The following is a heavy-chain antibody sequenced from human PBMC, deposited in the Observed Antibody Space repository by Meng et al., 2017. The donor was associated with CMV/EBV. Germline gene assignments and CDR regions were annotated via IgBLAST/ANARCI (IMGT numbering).Heavy chain of an antibody. CDR1: GFTFSTYW. V-gene: IGHV3-7*01. Sequence: GGSLRLSCAASGFTFSTYWMTWVRQAPGKGLEWVANIKQDGSEKYYVDSVKGRFTISIDNAKNSLYLDMNSLRADDTAVYYCARSYNRLAASALDYWGQGVLVTVSS. J-gene: IGHJ4*02. D-gene: IGHD6-13*01. CDR2: IKQDGSEK. CDR3: ARSYNRLAASALDY.